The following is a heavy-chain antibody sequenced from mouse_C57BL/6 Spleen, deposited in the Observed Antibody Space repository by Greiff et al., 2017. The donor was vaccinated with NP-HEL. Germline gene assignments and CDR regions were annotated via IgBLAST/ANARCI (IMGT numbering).Heavy chain of an antibody. CDR2: IYPGDGDT. CDR1: GYAFSSSW. Sequence: VKLQESGPELVKPGASVKISCKASGYAFSSSWMNWVKQRPGKGLEWIGRIYPGDGDTNYNGKFKGKATLTADKSSSTAYMQLSSLTSEDSAVYFCARNPYGDYWGQGTTLTVSS. J-gene: IGHJ2*01. D-gene: IGHD1-1*02. V-gene: IGHV1-82*01. CDR3: ARNPYGDY.